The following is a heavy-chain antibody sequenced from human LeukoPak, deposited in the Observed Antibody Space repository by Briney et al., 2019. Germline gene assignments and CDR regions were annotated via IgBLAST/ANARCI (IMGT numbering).Heavy chain of an antibody. D-gene: IGHD3-10*01. CDR1: GFTFSGYA. V-gene: IGHV3-23*01. CDR3: TKARESHSLFDS. J-gene: IGHJ4*02. Sequence: PGGSLRLSCAASGFTFSGYAMSWVRQAPGKGLERVSAITNGGATYYADSVQGRFTISRDTSKNTLYLQMNSLRDEDTAIYYCTKARESHSLFDSWGQGTLVTVSS. CDR2: ITNGGAT.